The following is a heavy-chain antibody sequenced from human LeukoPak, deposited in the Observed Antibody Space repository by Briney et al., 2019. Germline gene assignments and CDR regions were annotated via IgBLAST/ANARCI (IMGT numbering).Heavy chain of an antibody. CDR2: INPNSGGT. Sequence: ASVKVSCKASGYTFTGYYMHWVRQAPGQGLEWMGWINPNSGGTNYEQKFQGRVTMTRDTSISTAYMELSRLRSDDTAVYYCARDPNIVVVPAAISFDYWGQGTLVTVSS. CDR1: GYTFTGYY. CDR3: ARDPNIVVVPAAISFDY. J-gene: IGHJ4*02. V-gene: IGHV1-2*02. D-gene: IGHD2-2*02.